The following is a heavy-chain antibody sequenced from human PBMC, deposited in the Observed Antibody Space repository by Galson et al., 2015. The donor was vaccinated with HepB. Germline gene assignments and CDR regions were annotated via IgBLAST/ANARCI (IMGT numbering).Heavy chain of an antibody. CDR2: ISSNGAGT. V-gene: IGHV3-64*01. D-gene: IGHD5-18*01. J-gene: IGHJ4*02. CDR1: GFTFSSYA. CDR3: ARGGASSYGYPLDY. Sequence: SLRLSCAASGFTFSSYAMHWVRQAPGKGLEYVSTISSNGAGTYYANSVKGRLTISRDNSKNMLYLQMGSLRTEDMAVFYCARGGASSYGYPLDYWGQGTLVTVSS.